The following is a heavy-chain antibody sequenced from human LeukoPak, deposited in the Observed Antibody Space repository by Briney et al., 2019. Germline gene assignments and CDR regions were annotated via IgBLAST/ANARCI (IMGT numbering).Heavy chain of an antibody. D-gene: IGHD6-19*01. CDR2: INHSGST. J-gene: IGHJ4*02. Sequence: SETLSPTCAVYGGSFSGYYWSWIRQPLGKGLEWIGEINHSGSTNYNPSLKSRVTISVDTSKNQFSLKLSSVTAADTAVYYCARLVQGSGYDSAVAGTYYFDYWGQGTLVTVSS. V-gene: IGHV4-34*01. CDR1: GGSFSGYY. CDR3: ARLVQGSGYDSAVAGTYYFDY.